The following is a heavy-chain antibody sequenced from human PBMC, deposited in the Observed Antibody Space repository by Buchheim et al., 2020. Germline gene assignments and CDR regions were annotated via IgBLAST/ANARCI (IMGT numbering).Heavy chain of an antibody. V-gene: IGHV3-53*02. D-gene: IGHD3-10*02. J-gene: IGHJ6*02. Sequence: EVQLVETGGGLMQPGGSLRLSCAASGIIVSNHYMSWIRQAPGEGLEWVSIIYSGGSTFYVDSVKGRFTISRDNSNNTVYPQMNSLRVEDTAVYYCVKDLGSLMLGPVWGQGTT. CDR1: GIIVSNHY. CDR2: IYSGGST. CDR3: VKDLGSLMLGPV.